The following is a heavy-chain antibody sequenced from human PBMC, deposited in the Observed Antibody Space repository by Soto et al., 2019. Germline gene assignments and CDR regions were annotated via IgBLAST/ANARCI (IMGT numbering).Heavy chain of an antibody. D-gene: IGHD5-18*01. J-gene: IGHJ6*02. CDR3: SRISTGYSYGLADQYNYGMDV. CDR1: GDSLSRNTAA. CDR2: TYYRSKWYD. V-gene: IGHV6-1*01. Sequence: PSQTLSLTCALSGDSLSRNTAAWNWSRQSPSRGLEWLGRTYYRSKWYDDYAVSVKSRVIINTDTSKKQISLHLLSVTTEGSAVYYCSRISTGYSYGLADQYNYGMDVWGQGTTVTVSS.